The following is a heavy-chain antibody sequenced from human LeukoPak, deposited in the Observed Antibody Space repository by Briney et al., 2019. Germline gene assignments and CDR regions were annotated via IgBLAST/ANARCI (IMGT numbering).Heavy chain of an antibody. CDR2: IYSGGGT. J-gene: IGHJ4*02. D-gene: IGHD3-10*01. Sequence: GGSLRLSCAASGFSVSKNYMSWIRQPSGKGLEWVSVIYSGGGTYYGDSVKGRFTISRDNSKNTLYLQMNSLRAEDTAVYYCARDSYYGSGSYHRYTFDYWGQGTLVTVSS. CDR1: GFSVSKNY. V-gene: IGHV3-53*01. CDR3: ARDSYYGSGSYHRYTFDY.